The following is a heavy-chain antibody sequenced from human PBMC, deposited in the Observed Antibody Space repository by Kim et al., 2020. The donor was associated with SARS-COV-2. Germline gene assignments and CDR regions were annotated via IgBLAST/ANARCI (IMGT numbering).Heavy chain of an antibody. J-gene: IGHJ4*02. V-gene: IGHV4-38-2*02. D-gene: IGHD6-19*01. Sequence: SETLSLTCTVSGYSISSGYYWGWIRQPPGKGLEWIGSIYHSGSTYYNPSLKSRVTISVDTSKNQFSLKLSSVTAADTAVYYCARAAEQWLVLGYYFDYWGQGTLVTVSS. CDR3: ARAAEQWLVLGYYFDY. CDR2: IYHSGST. CDR1: GYSISSGYY.